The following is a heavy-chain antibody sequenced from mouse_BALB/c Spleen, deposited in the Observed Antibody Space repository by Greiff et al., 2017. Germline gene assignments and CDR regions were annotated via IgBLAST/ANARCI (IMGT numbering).Heavy chain of an antibody. CDR3: ARLGDPGYAMDY. CDR2: ISSGGSYT. Sequence: EVMLVESGGDLVKPGGSLKLSCAASGFTFSSYGMSWVRQTPDKRLEWVATISSGGSYTYYPDSVKGRFTISRDNAKNTLYLQMSSLKSEDTAMYYCARLGDPGYAMDYWGQGTSVTVSS. D-gene: IGHD2-13*01. CDR1: GFTFSSYG. V-gene: IGHV5-6*01. J-gene: IGHJ4*01.